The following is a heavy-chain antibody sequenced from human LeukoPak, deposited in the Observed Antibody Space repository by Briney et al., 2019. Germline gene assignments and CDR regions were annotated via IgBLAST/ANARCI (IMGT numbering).Heavy chain of an antibody. V-gene: IGHV3-23*01. D-gene: IGHD3-10*01. CDR3: AKIASASGSFSDY. J-gene: IGHJ4*02. Sequence: GGSLRLSCAGSGFTFSSYAMSWVRQAPGKGLEWVSLISGSGGSTYYADSVRGRFTVSRDNSRNTLYLQMNSLRAEDTAVYFCAKIASASGSFSDYWGQGTLVTVSS. CDR1: GFTFSSYA. CDR2: ISGSGGST.